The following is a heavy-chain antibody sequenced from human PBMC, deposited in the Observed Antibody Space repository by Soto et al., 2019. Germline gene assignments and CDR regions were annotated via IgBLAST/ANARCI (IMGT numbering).Heavy chain of an antibody. CDR3: ARHDPPNLQWLVRLTEYNWFDP. Sequence: ETLSLTCTVSGGSISSSSYYWGWIRQPPGKGLEWIGSIYYSGSTYYTPSLKSRVTISVDTSKNQFSLKLSSVTAADTAVYYCARHDPPNLQWLVRLTEYNWFDPWGQGTLVTVSS. D-gene: IGHD6-19*01. CDR1: GGSISSSSYY. J-gene: IGHJ5*02. CDR2: IYYSGST. V-gene: IGHV4-39*01.